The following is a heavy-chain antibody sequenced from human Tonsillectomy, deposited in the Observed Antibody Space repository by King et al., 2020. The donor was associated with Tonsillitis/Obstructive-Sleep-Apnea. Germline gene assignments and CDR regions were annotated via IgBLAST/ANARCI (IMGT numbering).Heavy chain of an antibody. D-gene: IGHD1-26*01. V-gene: IGHV3-30*04. J-gene: IGHJ3*02. CDR2: IVYDGSDK. CDR3: ARATSGSYLGAFDI. Sequence: VQLVESGGGVVQPGRSLRLSCAASGFTFSTYAIHWVRQAPGKGLEWVTVIVYDGSDKYYADSVKGRFTISRDNSKNTLYLQMNSLRPEDTAVYYCARATSGSYLGAFDIWGQGTVVTVSS. CDR1: GFTFSTYA.